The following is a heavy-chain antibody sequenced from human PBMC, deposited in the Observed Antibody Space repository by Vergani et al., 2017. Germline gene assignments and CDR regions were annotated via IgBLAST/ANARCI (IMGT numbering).Heavy chain of an antibody. CDR1: GFTFSSYS. D-gene: IGHD3-3*01. J-gene: IGHJ5*02. V-gene: IGHV3-48*01. Sequence: EVQLVESGGGLVKPGGSLRLSCAASGFTFSSYSMNWVRQAPGKGLEWVSYISSSSSTIYYADSVKGRFTISRDNAKNSLYLQMNSLRAEDTAVYYCARDFWSGLNPGNWFDPWGQGTLVTVSS. CDR2: ISSSSSTI. CDR3: ARDFWSGLNPGNWFDP.